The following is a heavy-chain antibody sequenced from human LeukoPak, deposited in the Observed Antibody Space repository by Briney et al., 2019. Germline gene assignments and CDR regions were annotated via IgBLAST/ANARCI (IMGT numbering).Heavy chain of an antibody. Sequence: PSETLSLTCTVSGGSISRYDWSWIRQPPGKGLEWIGYIYYSGSTNYNPSLKSRVTISVDTSKNQFSLKLSSVTAADTAVYYCASAAPGFTYYYDSSGYYLDAFDIWGQGTMVTVSS. CDR2: IYYSGST. J-gene: IGHJ3*02. V-gene: IGHV4-59*01. CDR1: GGSISRYD. D-gene: IGHD3-22*01. CDR3: ASAAPGFTYYYDSSGYYLDAFDI.